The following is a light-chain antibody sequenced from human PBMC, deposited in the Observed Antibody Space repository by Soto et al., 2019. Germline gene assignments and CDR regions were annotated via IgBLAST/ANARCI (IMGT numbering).Light chain of an antibody. CDR1: VLAKKY. V-gene: IGLV3-27*01. CDR2: KDS. J-gene: IGLJ3*02. Sequence: SYELTQPSSVSVSPGQTARITCSGDVLAKKYARWFQQKPGQAPVLVIYKDSERPSGIPERFSGSSSGTTVTLTISGAQVEDEADYYCYSAADKIEVFGGGTKLTVL. CDR3: YSAADKIEV.